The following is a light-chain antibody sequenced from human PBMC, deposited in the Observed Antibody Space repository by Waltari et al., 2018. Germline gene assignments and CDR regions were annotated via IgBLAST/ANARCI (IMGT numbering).Light chain of an antibody. CDR3: QQYYSTPPYT. J-gene: IGKJ2*01. Sequence: DIVMTQSPDSLAVSLGERATINCKSSQSVLYSSNNKNYLAWYQQKPGQHPKLRIYWASTRESGVPDRFSGSGSGTDFTLTISSLQAEDVAVYYCQQYYSTPPYTFGQGTKLEIK. V-gene: IGKV4-1*01. CDR1: QSVLYSSNNKNY. CDR2: WAS.